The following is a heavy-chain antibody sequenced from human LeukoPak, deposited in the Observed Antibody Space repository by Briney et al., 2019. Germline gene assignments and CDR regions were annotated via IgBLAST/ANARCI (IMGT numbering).Heavy chain of an antibody. V-gene: IGHV4-59*01. CDR3: ARASQDTAMVLYYYYMDV. CDR1: GGSISSYY. J-gene: IGHJ6*03. D-gene: IGHD5-18*01. Sequence: PSETLSLTCTVSGGSISSYYWSWIRQPPGKGLEWIGYIYYSGSTNYNPSLKSRVTISVDTSKNQFSLKLSSVTAAVTAVYYCARASQDTAMVLYYYYMDVWGKGTTVSVSS. CDR2: IYYSGST.